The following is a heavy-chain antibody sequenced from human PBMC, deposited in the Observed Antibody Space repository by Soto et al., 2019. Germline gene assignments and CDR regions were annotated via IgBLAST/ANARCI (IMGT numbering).Heavy chain of an antibody. J-gene: IGHJ4*02. CDR1: GGSISSGGYS. Sequence: QLQLQESGSGLVKPSQTLSLTCAVSGGSISSGGYSCNWIRQPPGKGLEWIGYLYHSGSTYYNPSLTSRVTTSVDRSKNQFSLKLSSVTAAGTAVYYCARGVTTVTTFDYWGQGTLVTVSS. CDR3: ARGVTTVTTFDY. V-gene: IGHV4-30-2*01. D-gene: IGHD4-17*01. CDR2: LYHSGST.